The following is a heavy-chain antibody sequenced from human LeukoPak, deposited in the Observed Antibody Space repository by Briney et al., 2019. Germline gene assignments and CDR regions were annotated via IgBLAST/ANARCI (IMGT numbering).Heavy chain of an antibody. CDR2: IYYSGTT. Sequence: NPSETLSLTCTVSGGSISSSPYYWGWIRQPPGKGLEWIGSIYYSGTTHYSPSLESRVTISVDTSKNQCSLKLASVTAEDTAIYYCAKGAGGFSYYNWFDPWGQGTLVTVSS. J-gene: IGHJ5*02. D-gene: IGHD5-18*01. CDR1: GGSISSSPYY. V-gene: IGHV4-39*07. CDR3: AKGAGGFSYYNWFDP.